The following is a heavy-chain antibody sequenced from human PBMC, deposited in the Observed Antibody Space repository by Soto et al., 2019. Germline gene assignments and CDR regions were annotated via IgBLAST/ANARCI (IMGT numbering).Heavy chain of an antibody. D-gene: IGHD2-2*01. CDR1: GVSISSYY. Sequence: SETLSLTCTVSGVSISSYYWSWIRQPPGKGLEWIGYIYYSGSTNYNPSLKSRVTISVDTSKNQFSLKLSSVTAADAAVYYCARRYASCFDYWGQGTLVTVSS. CDR3: ARRYASCFDY. J-gene: IGHJ4*02. CDR2: IYYSGST. V-gene: IGHV4-59*08.